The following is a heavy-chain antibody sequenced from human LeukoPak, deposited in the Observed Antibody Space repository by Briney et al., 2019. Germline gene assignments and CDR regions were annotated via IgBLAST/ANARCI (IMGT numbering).Heavy chain of an antibody. CDR2: INHSGST. Sequence: SETLSLTCAVYGGSFSGYYWSWIRQPPGKGLEWIGEINHSGSTNYNPSLKSRVTISVDTSKNQFSLKLSSVTAADTAMYYCTSNLYSGSYYYAYWGQGTLVTVSS. CDR3: TSNLYSGSYYYAY. V-gene: IGHV4-34*01. CDR1: GGSFSGYY. J-gene: IGHJ4*02. D-gene: IGHD1-26*01.